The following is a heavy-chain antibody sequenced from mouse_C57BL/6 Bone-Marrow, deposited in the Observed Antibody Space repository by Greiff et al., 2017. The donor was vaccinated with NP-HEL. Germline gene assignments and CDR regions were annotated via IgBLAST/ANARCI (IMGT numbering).Heavy chain of an antibody. J-gene: IGHJ1*03. CDR3: ARGWYFDV. CDR2: IDPSDSNT. CDR1: GYTFTSYG. V-gene: IGHV1-50*01. Sequence: VQLQQPGAELVKPGASVTLSCKASGYTFTSYGMQWVNQRPGQGLEWIGEIDPSDSNTNYNQKFKGKATLTVDTSSSTAYMQLSSLTSEDAAVYYCARGWYFDVWGTGTTVTVSS.